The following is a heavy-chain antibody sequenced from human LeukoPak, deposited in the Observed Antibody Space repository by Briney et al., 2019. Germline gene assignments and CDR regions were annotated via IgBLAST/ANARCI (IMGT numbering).Heavy chain of an antibody. CDR1: GGSISSGGYS. CDR3: ARQKLNYYDSSGYYYGAFDI. J-gene: IGHJ3*02. D-gene: IGHD3-22*01. CDR2: IYHSGST. Sequence: PSETLSLTCAVSGGSISSGGYSWSWIRQPPGKGLEWIGYIYHSGSTYYNPSLKSRVTISVDGSKNQFSLKLSSVTAADTAVYYCARQKLNYYDSSGYYYGAFDIWGQGTMVTVSS. V-gene: IGHV4-30-2*01.